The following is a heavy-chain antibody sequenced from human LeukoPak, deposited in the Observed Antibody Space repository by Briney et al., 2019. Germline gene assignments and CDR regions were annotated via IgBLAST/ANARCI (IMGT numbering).Heavy chain of an antibody. CDR2: IYYSGST. CDR3: ARNTVTTGLYYYYYGMDV. D-gene: IGHD4-17*01. V-gene: IGHV4-59*08. J-gene: IGHJ6*02. CDR1: SGSISSYY. Sequence: SETLSLTCTVSSGSISSYYWSWIRQPPGKGLEWIGYIYYSGSTNYNPSLKSRVTISVDTSKNQFSLKLSSVTAADTAVYYCARNTVTTGLYYYYYGMDVWGQGTTVTVSS.